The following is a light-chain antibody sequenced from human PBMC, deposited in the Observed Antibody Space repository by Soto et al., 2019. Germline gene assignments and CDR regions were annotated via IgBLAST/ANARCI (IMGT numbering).Light chain of an antibody. CDR1: SSDVGGYNY. CDR3: SSYGGNNNLV. CDR2: EVS. V-gene: IGLV2-8*01. Sequence: QSVLTQPPSASGSPGQSVTISCTGTSSDVGGYNYVSWYQQHPGKAPKLMIYEVSKRPSGVPDRFSGSKSGNTASLTVSGLQAEDEADYYCSSYGGNNNLVFGGGTKLPS. J-gene: IGLJ2*01.